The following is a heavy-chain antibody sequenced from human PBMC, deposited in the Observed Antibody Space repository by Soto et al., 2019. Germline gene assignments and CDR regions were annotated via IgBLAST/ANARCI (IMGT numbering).Heavy chain of an antibody. CDR1: GGSFSGYY. CDR3: ARRIGTGSSGWYSGS. V-gene: IGHV4-34*01. CDR2: INHSGST. D-gene: IGHD6-19*01. Sequence: QVQLQQWGAGLLKPSETLSLTCAVYGGSFSGYYFTWIRQPPGKGLEWIGEINHSGSTNYNPSLKSLVAILVDTSKHQFSLKVNSVTDADTAVYYCARRIGTGSSGWYSGSWGQGTLVTVSS. J-gene: IGHJ5*02.